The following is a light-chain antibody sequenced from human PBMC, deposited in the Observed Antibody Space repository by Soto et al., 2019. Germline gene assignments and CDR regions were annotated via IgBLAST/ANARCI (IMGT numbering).Light chain of an antibody. J-gene: IGKJ4*01. CDR1: QIVTNH. V-gene: IGKV3-15*01. CDR3: QQYNSWPVT. CDR2: DDS. Sequence: EIVMTQSPATLSVSPGGRVVLSCRSTQIVTNHLAWYQQKPGQAPRLLIYDDSTRATGIPARFSGSGSGTEFTLTISSLQSEDFVLYYCQQYNSWPVTFGGGTKVEIK.